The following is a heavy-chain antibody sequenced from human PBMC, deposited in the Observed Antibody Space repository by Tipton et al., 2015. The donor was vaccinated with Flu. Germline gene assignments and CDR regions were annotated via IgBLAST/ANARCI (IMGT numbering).Heavy chain of an antibody. CDR2: ISRGGSA. CDR3: ARCDLTSSTWYPYGMDV. J-gene: IGHJ6*02. V-gene: IGHV4-38-2*01. D-gene: IGHD6-13*01. CDR1: GDSIRSDYF. Sequence: TLSLTCLVSGDSIRSDYFWGWIRQAPGKGLDWIGQISRGGSAYYSSSLQSRVTISVDKSKNQFSLKLSSVTAADTAVYYCARCDLTSSTWYPYGMDVWGQGTTVTVSS.